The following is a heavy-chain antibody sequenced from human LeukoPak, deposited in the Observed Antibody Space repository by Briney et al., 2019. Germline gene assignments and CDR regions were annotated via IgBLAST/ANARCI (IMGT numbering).Heavy chain of an antibody. J-gene: IGHJ6*03. D-gene: IGHD2-21*02. CDR3: ARDAPSDCGGDCYTYYYYYMDV. CDR2: IIPIFGTA. Sequence: EASVKVSCKASGGTFSSYAISWVRQAPGQGLEWMGGIIPIFGTANYAQKFQGRVTITADKSTSTAYMELSSLRSEDTAVYYCARDAPSDCGGDCYTYYYYYMDVWGKGTTVTVSS. V-gene: IGHV1-69*06. CDR1: GGTFSSYA.